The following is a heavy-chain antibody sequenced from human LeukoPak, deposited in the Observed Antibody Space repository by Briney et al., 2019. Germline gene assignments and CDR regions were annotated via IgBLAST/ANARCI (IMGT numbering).Heavy chain of an antibody. J-gene: IGHJ4*02. V-gene: IGHV1-2*04. CDR1: GYTFTGYY. CDR3: ARLQGPYSSGWAFDY. CDR2: INPNSGGT. D-gene: IGHD6-19*01. Sequence: ASVKVSCKASGYTFTGYYMHWVRQAPGQGLEWMGWINPNSGGTNYAQKFQGWVTMTRDTPISTAYMELSRLRSDDTAVYYCARLQGPYSSGWAFDYWGQGTLVTVSS.